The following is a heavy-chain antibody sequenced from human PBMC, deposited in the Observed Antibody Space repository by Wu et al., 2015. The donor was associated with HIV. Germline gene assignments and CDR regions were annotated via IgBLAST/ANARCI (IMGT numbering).Heavy chain of an antibody. CDR3: ARGGGMVTDNGYWFFDL. D-gene: IGHD2-21*02. CDR2: ISGHNGHR. Sequence: QAQLVQSGAEVRKPGASVRVSCKTSGYTFTSYGIHWVRQAPGQGLEWMAWISGHNGHRDYAQNLQGRVTVTTDTSTTTAHMEVGSLRSDDTAVYYCARGGGMVTDNGYWFFDLWGRGSLVTVSS. V-gene: IGHV1-18*01. J-gene: IGHJ2*01. CDR1: GYTFTSYG.